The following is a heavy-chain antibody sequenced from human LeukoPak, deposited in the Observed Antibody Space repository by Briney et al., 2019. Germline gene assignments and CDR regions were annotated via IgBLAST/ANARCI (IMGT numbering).Heavy chain of an antibody. CDR2: SYYSGST. D-gene: IGHD3-10*01. V-gene: IGHV4-39*01. J-gene: IGHJ4*02. Sequence: SETLSLTCTVPGCSIRSSSYYWGWIRQPPGKGLEWIGSSYYSGSTYYNPSLKSPGTISVDPSKNQISLHQSAVPPANTALYHCARQRWGHYGRIDYWGPGTLVTLS. CDR3: ARQRWGHYGRIDY. CDR1: GCSIRSSSYY.